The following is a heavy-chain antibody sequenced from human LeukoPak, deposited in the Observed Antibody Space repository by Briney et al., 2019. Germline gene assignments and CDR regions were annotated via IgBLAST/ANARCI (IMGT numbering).Heavy chain of an antibody. CDR3: ARLGRTDSRGGDH. CDR2: ICGSGYTK. V-gene: IGHV3-11*01. D-gene: IGHD2-15*01. CDR1: GFSFSNFH. J-gene: IGHJ4*02. Sequence: PGGSLRLSCTASGFSFSNFHMSWIRQAPGKGLEWVAHICGSGYTKYYPGSVKGRFTISRDNAKNSLYLQMNSLRVEDSAVYYCARLGRTDSRGGDHSGQGKLVTVSP.